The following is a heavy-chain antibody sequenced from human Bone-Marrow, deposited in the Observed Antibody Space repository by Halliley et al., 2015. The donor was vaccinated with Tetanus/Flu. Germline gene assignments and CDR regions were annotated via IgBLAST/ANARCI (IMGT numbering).Heavy chain of an antibody. J-gene: IGHJ4*02. V-gene: IGHV3-30*18. CDR3: AKDRNYIPSVDY. CDR2: ISYDGSRK. D-gene: IGHD1-7*01. Sequence: WVAFISYDGSRKYYAASVKGRFTVSRDNSKNTLYLQMNSLRAEDTAVYYCAKDRNYIPSVDYWGQGTLVTVSS.